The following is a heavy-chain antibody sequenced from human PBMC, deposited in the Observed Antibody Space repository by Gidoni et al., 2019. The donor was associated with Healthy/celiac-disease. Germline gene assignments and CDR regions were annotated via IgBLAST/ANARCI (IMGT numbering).Heavy chain of an antibody. J-gene: IGHJ4*02. Sequence: QVQLQQWGAGLLKPSETLSPTCAVYGGSFSGYSWSWIRQPTGKGLEWIGEINHSGSTNYNPSLKSRVTISVDTSKNQFSLKLSSVTAADTAVYYCARGSGSGSYYRLRVYYFDYWGQGTLVTVSS. V-gene: IGHV4-34*01. CDR2: INHSGST. CDR1: GGSFSGYS. CDR3: ARGSGSGSYYRLRVYYFDY. D-gene: IGHD3-10*01.